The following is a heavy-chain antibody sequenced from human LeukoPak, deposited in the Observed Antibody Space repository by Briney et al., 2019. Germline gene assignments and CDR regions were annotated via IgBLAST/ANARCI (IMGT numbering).Heavy chain of an antibody. CDR3: ASEFRDGYNSRPRGYFDY. CDR1: GFTFSSYS. V-gene: IGHV3-48*01. J-gene: IGHJ4*02. CDR2: ISSSSSTI. Sequence: GGSLRLSCAASGFTFSSYSMNWVRQAPGKGLEWVSYISSSSSTIYYADSVKGRFTISRDNAKNSLYLQMNSLRAEDTAVYYCASEFRDGYNSRPRGYFDYWGQGTLVTVSS. D-gene: IGHD5-24*01.